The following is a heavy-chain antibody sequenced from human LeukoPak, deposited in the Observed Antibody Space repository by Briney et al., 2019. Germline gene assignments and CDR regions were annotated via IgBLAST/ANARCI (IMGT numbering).Heavy chain of an antibody. D-gene: IGHD1-26*01. CDR1: GFTFSSYA. J-gene: IGHJ6*03. V-gene: IGHV3-23*01. Sequence: GGSLRLSCAASGFTFSSYAMSWVRQAPGKGLEWVSAISGSGGSTYYADSVKGRFTISRDNSKNTLYLQMNSLRAEDTAVYYCAISGSGSYSLYYYYYMDVWGKGTTVTVSS. CDR3: AISGSGSYSLYYYYYMDV. CDR2: ISGSGGST.